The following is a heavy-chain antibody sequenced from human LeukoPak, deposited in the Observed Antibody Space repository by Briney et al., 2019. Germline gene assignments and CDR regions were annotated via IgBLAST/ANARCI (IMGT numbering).Heavy chain of an antibody. V-gene: IGHV4-59*01. CDR1: GGSISSYY. Sequence: PSETLSLTRTVPGGSISSYYWRWIRQPTGKSLEWIGHIYYRGSTNYNPSLKSRDTMSVDTSKNQFSLKLSSVAAAGTAVYYCARDRPRLRSIAHGNAFDIWGQGTMVTVSS. J-gene: IGHJ3*02. CDR2: IYYRGST. D-gene: IGHD4-17*01. CDR3: ARDRPRLRSIAHGNAFDI.